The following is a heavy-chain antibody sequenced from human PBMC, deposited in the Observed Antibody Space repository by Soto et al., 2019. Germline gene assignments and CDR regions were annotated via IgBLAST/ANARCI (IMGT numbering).Heavy chain of an antibody. V-gene: IGHV3-33*01. CDR3: ARDRDYYGSGSYYRADAFDI. CDR1: GFTFSSYG. D-gene: IGHD3-10*01. Sequence: PGGSLRLSCAASGFTFSSYGRHWVRQAPGKGLEWVAVIWYDGSNKYYADSVKGRFTISRDNSKNTLYLQMNSLRAEDTAVYYCARDRDYYGSGSYYRADAFDIWGQGTMVTVS. CDR2: IWYDGSNK. J-gene: IGHJ3*02.